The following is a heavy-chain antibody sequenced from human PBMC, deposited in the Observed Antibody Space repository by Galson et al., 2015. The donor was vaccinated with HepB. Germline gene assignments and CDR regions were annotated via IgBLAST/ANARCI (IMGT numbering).Heavy chain of an antibody. D-gene: IGHD6-6*01. CDR2: ISSSSSYI. V-gene: IGHV3-21*01. J-gene: IGHJ4*02. Sequence: SLRLSCAASGFTLSRHSMNWVRQAPGKGLEWVSSISSSSSYIYYADSVKGRFTLSRDNAKNSLYLQMNSLRAEDTAVYYCAREARGVAARPDYWGQGTLVTVSS. CDR3: AREARGVAARPDY. CDR1: GFTLSRHS.